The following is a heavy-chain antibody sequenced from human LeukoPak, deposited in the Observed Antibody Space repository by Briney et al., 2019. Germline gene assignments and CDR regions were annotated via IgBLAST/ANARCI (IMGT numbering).Heavy chain of an antibody. CDR2: IIPIFGTA. CDR3: ARSCSSTSWYTVGHWFDP. D-gene: IGHD2-2*02. Sequence: ASVKVSCKASGGTFSSYAISWVRQAPGQGLEWMGRIIPIFGTANYAQKFQGRVTITSDESTSTAYMELSSPRSEDTAGYYCARSCSSTSWYTVGHWFDPWGEGTLVTVSS. V-gene: IGHV1-69*13. CDR1: GGTFSSYA. J-gene: IGHJ5*02.